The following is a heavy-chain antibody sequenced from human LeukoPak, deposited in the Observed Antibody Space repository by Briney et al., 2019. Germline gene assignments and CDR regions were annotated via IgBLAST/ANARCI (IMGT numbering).Heavy chain of an antibody. CDR2: ISSDGSYK. J-gene: IGHJ4*02. D-gene: IGHD5-18*01. Sequence: GGSLRLSCAASGFTFSSHALHWVRQAPGKGLEWVAVISSDGSYKYYADSVKGRFTISRDNSKNTLYLLMNSLIPEDTAVYYCARQYISGQWYFDYWGQGTPVTVSS. V-gene: IGHV3-30*04. CDR3: ARQYISGQWYFDY. CDR1: GFTFSSHA.